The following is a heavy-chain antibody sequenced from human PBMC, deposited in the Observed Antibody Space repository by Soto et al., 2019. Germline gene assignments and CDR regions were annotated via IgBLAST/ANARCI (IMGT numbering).Heavy chain of an antibody. V-gene: IGHV2-70*04. J-gene: IGHJ4*02. D-gene: IGHD1-26*01. CDR1: GFSLSTSEMR. CDR2: IDWDDDK. Sequence: SGPTLVNPTQTLTLTCTFSGFSLSTSEMRVCWIRQPPGKALEWLARIDWDDDKFYSTSLKTRLTISKDNSKNQVVLTMTNMEPVDTASYYCARSGFIVRTTAFDYWGQGTLVTVSS. CDR3: ARSGFIVRTTAFDY.